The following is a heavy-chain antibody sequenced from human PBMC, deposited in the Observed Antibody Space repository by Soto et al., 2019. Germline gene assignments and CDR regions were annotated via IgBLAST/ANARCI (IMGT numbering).Heavy chain of an antibody. J-gene: IGHJ5*02. Sequence: ASVKVSWKASGYTFTSYGISWVGQAPGQGLEWMGWISAYNGNTNYAQKLQGRVTMTTDTSTSTAYMELRSLRSDDTAVYYCARAYSSSWYSWFEPWGQGTLVTVSS. V-gene: IGHV1-18*01. CDR1: GYTFTSYG. D-gene: IGHD6-13*01. CDR2: ISAYNGNT. CDR3: ARAYSSSWYSWFEP.